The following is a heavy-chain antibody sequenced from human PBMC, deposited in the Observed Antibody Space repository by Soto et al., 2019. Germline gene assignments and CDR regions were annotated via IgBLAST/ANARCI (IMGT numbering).Heavy chain of an antibody. V-gene: IGHV3-23*01. J-gene: IGHJ4*02. CDR2: FRAGGDDGTT. D-gene: IGHD3-10*01. CDR3: AKKVNSGSGSQYFDY. CDR1: GFTFSSYS. Sequence: GGSLRLSCVASGFTFSSYSMSWVRQAPGKGLEWVSGFRAGGDDGTTYYADSVKGRFAISRDNSKNTLFLQMNSLRAEDTAIYYCAKKVNSGSGSQYFDYFGQGTLVTVS.